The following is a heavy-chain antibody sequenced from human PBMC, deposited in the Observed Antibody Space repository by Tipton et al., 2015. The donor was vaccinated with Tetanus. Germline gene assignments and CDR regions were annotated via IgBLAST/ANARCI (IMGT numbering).Heavy chain of an antibody. J-gene: IGHJ5*02. Sequence: QLVQSGAEVKEPGESLRISCKVSGHNSRSYWISWVRQMPGKGLEWMGIIYPGDSDATYSPAFQGQVTISVDKSISTAYLQWSSLKASDTAFYFCARLPKHYSASGSTWGQGTLVTVSS. CDR2: IYPGDSDA. CDR3: ARLPKHYSASGST. V-gene: IGHV5-51*01. CDR1: GHNSRSYW. D-gene: IGHD3-10*01.